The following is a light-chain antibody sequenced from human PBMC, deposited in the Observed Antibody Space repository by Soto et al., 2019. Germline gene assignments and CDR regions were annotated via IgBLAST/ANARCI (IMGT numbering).Light chain of an antibody. CDR1: GSNIGPNY. CDR2: NND. CDR3: AAWDDSLSGRV. V-gene: IGLV1-47*02. J-gene: IGLJ3*02. Sequence: QSVLTQPPSASGTPGQRVTMSCSGSGSNIGPNYVYWFQQFPGTAPKLLIYNNDQRPSVVPDRFSGSKSGTSASLEISGLRSEDEADYYCAAWDDSLSGRVFGGGTKVTVL.